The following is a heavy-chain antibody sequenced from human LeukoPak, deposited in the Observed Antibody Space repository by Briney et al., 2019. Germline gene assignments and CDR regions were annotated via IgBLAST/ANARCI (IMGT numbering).Heavy chain of an antibody. J-gene: IGHJ3*02. Sequence: GASVKVSCKASGYTFTSYYMHWVRQAPGQGLEWMGIINPSGGSTSYAQKFQGRVTMTRDTSTSTVYIELSSLRSEDTAVYYCARERTYYYDSSGYYGGVDAFDIWGQGTMVTVSS. V-gene: IGHV1-46*01. CDR2: INPSGGST. CDR3: ARERTYYYDSSGYYGGVDAFDI. CDR1: GYTFTSYY. D-gene: IGHD3-22*01.